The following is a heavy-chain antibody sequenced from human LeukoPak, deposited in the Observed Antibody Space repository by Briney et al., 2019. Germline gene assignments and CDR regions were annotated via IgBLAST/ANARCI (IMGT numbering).Heavy chain of an antibody. V-gene: IGHV1-24*01. D-gene: IGHD3-22*01. J-gene: IGHJ4*02. CDR2: FDPEDGET. Sequence: GASVKVSCKVSGYTLTELSMHWVRQAPGKGLEWMGGFDPEDGETFYAQKFQGRVTMTEDTSTDTAYMELSSLRSEDTAVYYCATDYYCDSSGSYYTVDYWGQGTLVTVSS. CDR1: GYTLTELS. CDR3: ATDYYCDSSGSYYTVDY.